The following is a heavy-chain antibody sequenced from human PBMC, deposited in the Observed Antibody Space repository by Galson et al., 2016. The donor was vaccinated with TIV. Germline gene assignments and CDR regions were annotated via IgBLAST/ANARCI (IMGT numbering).Heavy chain of an antibody. CDR3: ARGSDYYDGSGYQN. V-gene: IGHV1-69*13. J-gene: IGHJ4*02. D-gene: IGHD3-22*01. CDR2: IIAIFGTT. CDR1: GGIFNSYA. Sequence: SVKVSCKASGGIFNSYAISWVRQAPGQGLEWMGRIIAIFGTTNYAKQFQGRVTITADESKSTVYMEMKSLISEETAVYYCARGSDYYDGSGYQNWGQGTLVTVSS.